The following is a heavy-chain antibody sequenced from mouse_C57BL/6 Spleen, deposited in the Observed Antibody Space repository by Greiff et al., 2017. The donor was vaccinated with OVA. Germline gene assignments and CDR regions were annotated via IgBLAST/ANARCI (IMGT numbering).Heavy chain of an antibody. J-gene: IGHJ2*01. CDR2: IDTSDSET. Sequence: QVQLLQPGAELVRPGSSVKLSCTASGFTFTSYGMHWVRQRPIEGLEWVGNIDTSDSETNYNQKFKDKATLTVDKYSSTAYMQLSSLTTEDSAIYYCARLAATDYWGQGTTLTVSS. V-gene: IGHV1-52*01. CDR3: ARLAATDY. CDR1: GFTFTSYG.